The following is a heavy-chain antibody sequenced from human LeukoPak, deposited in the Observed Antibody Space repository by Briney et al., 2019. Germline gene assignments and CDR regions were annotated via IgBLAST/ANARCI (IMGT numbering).Heavy chain of an antibody. V-gene: IGHV4-61*01. CDR3: ARVGSYAFDI. CDR2: IHYSGST. Sequence: SETLSLTCTVSSGSISSSNYYWSWIRQAPGKGLEWIGYIHYSGSTNYNPSLKRRVTISVDTSKNQFSLKLSSVTTADTAVYFCARVGSYAFDIWGQGTMVTVSS. J-gene: IGHJ3*02. D-gene: IGHD3-10*01. CDR1: SGSISSSNYY.